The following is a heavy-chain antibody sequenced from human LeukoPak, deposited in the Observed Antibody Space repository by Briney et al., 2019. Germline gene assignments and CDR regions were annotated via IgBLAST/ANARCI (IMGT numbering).Heavy chain of an antibody. CDR1: GGSVSSSSYY. Sequence: SETLSLTCTVSGGSVSSSSYYWGWVRQPPGKGLEWIGSIYYSGSIYYNPSLKSRVTISLDTSKNQFSLKLSSVTTADTAVYYCAVAGTNDYWGQGTLVTVSS. CDR3: AVAGTNDY. D-gene: IGHD1-1*01. V-gene: IGHV4-39*07. J-gene: IGHJ4*02. CDR2: IYYSGSI.